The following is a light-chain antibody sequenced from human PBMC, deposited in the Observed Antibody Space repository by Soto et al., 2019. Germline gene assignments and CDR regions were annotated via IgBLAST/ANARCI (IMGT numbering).Light chain of an antibody. CDR3: SSYTGSSIL. J-gene: IGLJ2*01. CDR2: DVS. Sequence: QSALTQPASVSGSPGQSITISCTGTSSDVGGYNYVSWYQQHPGKAPKLMIYDVSDRPSGVSNRFSGSKSGNTASLTISGLQAEDEADYYCSSYTGSSILFGGGTQLTVL. V-gene: IGLV2-14*01. CDR1: SSDVGGYNY.